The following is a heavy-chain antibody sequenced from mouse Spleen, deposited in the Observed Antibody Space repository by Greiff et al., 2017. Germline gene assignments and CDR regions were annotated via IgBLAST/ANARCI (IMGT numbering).Heavy chain of an antibody. J-gene: IGHJ3*01. V-gene: IGHV14-1*01. D-gene: IGHD2-1*01. CDR1: GFNIKDYY. CDR2: IDPEDGDT. Sequence: VHVKQSGAELVRPGASVKLSCTASGFNIKDYYMHWVKQRPEQGLEWIGRIDPEDGDTEYAPKFQGKATMTADTSSNTAYLQLSSLTSEDTAVYYCTTDYYGNWFAYWGQGTLVTVSA. CDR3: TTDYYGNWFAY.